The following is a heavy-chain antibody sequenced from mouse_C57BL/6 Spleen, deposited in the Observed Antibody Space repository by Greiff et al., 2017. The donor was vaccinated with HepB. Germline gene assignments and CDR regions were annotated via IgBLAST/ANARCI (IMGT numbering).Heavy chain of an antibody. CDR3: ARSGTGIPSLDY. D-gene: IGHD3-3*01. Sequence: VQLQQSGAELARPGASVKMSCKASCYTFTSYPMHWVKPRPGQGLEWIGYINPSSGYTKYNQKFKDKSTLTADKSSSTDYMQLSSLTSEASAVYYCARSGTGIPSLDYWGQGTTLAVSS. V-gene: IGHV1-4*01. CDR2: INPSSGYT. CDR1: CYTFTSYP. J-gene: IGHJ2*01.